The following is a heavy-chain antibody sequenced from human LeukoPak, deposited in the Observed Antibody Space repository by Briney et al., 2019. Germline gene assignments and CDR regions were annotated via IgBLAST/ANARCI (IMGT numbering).Heavy chain of an antibody. D-gene: IGHD4-23*01. Sequence: PGGPLRLSCAASGFTFDDYAMHWVRQAPGKGLEWVSGISWNSGSIGYADSVKGRFTISRDNAKNSLYLQMNSLRAEDTALYYCAKDSSTVVTYYFDYWGQGTLVTVSS. J-gene: IGHJ4*02. CDR3: AKDSSTVVTYYFDY. V-gene: IGHV3-9*01. CDR1: GFTFDDYA. CDR2: ISWNSGSI.